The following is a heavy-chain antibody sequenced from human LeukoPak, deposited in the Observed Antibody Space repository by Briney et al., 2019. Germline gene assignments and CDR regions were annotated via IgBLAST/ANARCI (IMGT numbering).Heavy chain of an antibody. CDR3: ASAIPPPTDAFDI. D-gene: IGHD2-2*01. Sequence: GGSLRLSCAASGFTFSDYYMSWIRQAPGKGLEWVSYISSSGSTIYYADSVKGRFTISRDNAKNSLYLQMNSLRAEDTAVYYRASAIPPPTDAFDIWGQGTMVTVSS. V-gene: IGHV3-11*01. J-gene: IGHJ3*02. CDR2: ISSSGSTI. CDR1: GFTFSDYY.